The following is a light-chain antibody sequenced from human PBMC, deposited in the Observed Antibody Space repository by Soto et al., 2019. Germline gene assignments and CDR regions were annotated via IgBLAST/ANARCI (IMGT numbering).Light chain of an antibody. CDR1: NSNIGSNK. Sequence: QSVLTQPPSASGTPGQRVTISCSGSNSNIGSNKVNWYQQLPGTAPKLLIYTSNQRPSGLPDPFSGSKSGTSASLAITGLQAEDEADYYCHSYDSSLIGYVFGAGSKVTVL. J-gene: IGLJ1*01. V-gene: IGLV1-44*01. CDR3: HSYDSSLIGYV. CDR2: TSN.